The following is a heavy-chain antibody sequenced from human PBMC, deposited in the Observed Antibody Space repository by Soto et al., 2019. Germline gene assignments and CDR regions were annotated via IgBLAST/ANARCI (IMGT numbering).Heavy chain of an antibody. CDR1: GGTFRNSA. CDR2: IMPIFRTP. Sequence: QVQLEQSGAEVKKPGSSVKVSCKASGGTFRNSAISWVRQAPGQGLEWMGGIMPIFRTPDYAQKFQGRVTITADESTSTAYMELRGLRSDDTAVYFCAIDNGRPQLGGNYYYILDVWGHGTTVTVSS. J-gene: IGHJ6*02. D-gene: IGHD3-3*02. CDR3: AIDNGRPQLGGNYYYILDV. V-gene: IGHV1-69*12.